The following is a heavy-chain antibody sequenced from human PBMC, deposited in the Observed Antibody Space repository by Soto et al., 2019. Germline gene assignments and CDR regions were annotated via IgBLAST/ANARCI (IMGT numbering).Heavy chain of an antibody. CDR3: ARLGPLYDPYFDY. Sequence: GGSLRLSCAASGFTFSSYWMSWVRQAPGKGLEWVANIKQDGSEKYYVDSVKGRFTISRDNAKNSLYLQMNSLRAEDTAVYYCARLGPLYDPYFDYWGQGTLVTVSS. D-gene: IGHD3-3*01. V-gene: IGHV3-7*05. CDR1: GFTFSSYW. J-gene: IGHJ4*02. CDR2: IKQDGSEK.